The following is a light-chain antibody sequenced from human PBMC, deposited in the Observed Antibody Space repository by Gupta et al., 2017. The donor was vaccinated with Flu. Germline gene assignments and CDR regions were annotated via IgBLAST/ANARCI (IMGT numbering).Light chain of an antibody. Sequence: GKTSSITEGGPNIGSKSVHWYHHKPAQAPVLLVYDDSSRRSAIPERFSGSNSGNTATLTTSRVDAGDEADYYCQVCDIISDSLVFGGATTLTVL. CDR3: QVCDIISDSLV. J-gene: IGLJ3*02. V-gene: IGLV3-21*03. CDR2: DDS. CDR1: NIGSKS.